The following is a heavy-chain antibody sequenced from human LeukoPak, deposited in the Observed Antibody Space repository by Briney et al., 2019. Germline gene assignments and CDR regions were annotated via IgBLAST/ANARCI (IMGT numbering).Heavy chain of an antibody. CDR1: GFTFSNAW. V-gene: IGHV3-15*01. CDR2: IKSKAAGGTT. D-gene: IGHD3-10*01. J-gene: IGHJ4*02. Sequence: GGSLRLSCAASGFTFSNAWMTWVRQAPGKGLEWVGRIKSKAAGGTTDYAAPVKGRFTISRDDSKNTLYLQMNSLKTEDTAVYHCTRDGGSGSYGLFDYWGQGTLVTVSS. CDR3: TRDGGSGSYGLFDY.